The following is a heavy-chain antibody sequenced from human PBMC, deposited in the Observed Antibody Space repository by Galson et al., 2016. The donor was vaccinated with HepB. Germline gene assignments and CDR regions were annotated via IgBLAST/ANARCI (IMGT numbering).Heavy chain of an antibody. J-gene: IGHJ4*02. Sequence: SLRLSCAASGFTFSSYWMHWVRQAPGKGLVWVSRISHDGTNTSCADSVKGRFTISRDNAKDTLYLQMNSLRAGDTAVYFCARSTNGSFDYRGQGTLVTVSS. CDR1: GFTFSSYW. CDR3: ARSTNGSFDY. CDR2: ISHDGTNT. D-gene: IGHD1-26*01. V-gene: IGHV3-74*01.